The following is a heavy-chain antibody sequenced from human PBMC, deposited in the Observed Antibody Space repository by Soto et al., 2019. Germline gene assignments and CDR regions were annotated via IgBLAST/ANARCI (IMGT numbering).Heavy chain of an antibody. V-gene: IGHV3-72*01. CDR3: AASIFYYGMDV. Sequence: PGGSLRLSCAASGFPFTDPYMDWVRQAPGMGLEWVGRVKNRANGYATEYAASVKGRFTISRDDSKSSVFLQMTSLKASDTAIYYCAASIFYYGMDVWGQGTTVTVSS. CDR2: VKNRANGYAT. CDR1: GFPFTDPY. J-gene: IGHJ6*02.